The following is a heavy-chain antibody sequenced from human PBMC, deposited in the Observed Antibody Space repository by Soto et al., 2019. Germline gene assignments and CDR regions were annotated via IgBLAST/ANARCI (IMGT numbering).Heavy chain of an antibody. CDR2: ISGSGGST. CDR1: GFTFSSYA. CDR3: AKELDFGVVTPDY. J-gene: IGHJ4*02. V-gene: IGHV3-23*01. Sequence: GGSLRLSCAASGFTFSSYAMSWVRQAPGKGLEWVSAISGSGGSTYYADSVRGRFTISRDNSKNTRYLQMNSLRAEDTAVYYCAKELDFGVVTPDYWGQGTLVTVSS. D-gene: IGHD3-3*01.